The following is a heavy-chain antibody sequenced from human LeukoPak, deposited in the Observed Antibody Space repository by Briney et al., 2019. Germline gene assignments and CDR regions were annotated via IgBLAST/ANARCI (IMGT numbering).Heavy chain of an antibody. CDR3: ARGRLQFPGNFFDY. V-gene: IGHV3-30*02. D-gene: IGHD4-11*01. Sequence: EGSLRLSCAASGFTFSSYGMHWVRQAPGKWLEWVAFIRYDGSNKYYADSVKGRFTISRDNSKNTLYLQMNSLRAEDTAVYYSARGRLQFPGNFFDYSGQGTLVTVSS. CDR1: GFTFSSYG. J-gene: IGHJ4*02. CDR2: IRYDGSNK.